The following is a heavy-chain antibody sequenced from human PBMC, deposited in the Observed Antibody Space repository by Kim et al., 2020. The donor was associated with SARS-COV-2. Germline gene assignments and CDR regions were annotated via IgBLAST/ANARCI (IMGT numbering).Heavy chain of an antibody. V-gene: IGHV1-46*01. D-gene: IGHD3-10*01. J-gene: IGHJ4*02. CDR1: GYTFTSYY. CDR3: ARDGGPARLLWFGESQYFDY. CDR2: INPSGGST. Sequence: ASVKVSCKASGYTFTSYYMHWVRQAPGQGLEWMGIINPSGGSTSYAQKFQGRVTMTRDTSTSTVYMELSSLRSEDTAVYYCARDGGPARLLWFGESQYFDYWGQGTLVTVSS.